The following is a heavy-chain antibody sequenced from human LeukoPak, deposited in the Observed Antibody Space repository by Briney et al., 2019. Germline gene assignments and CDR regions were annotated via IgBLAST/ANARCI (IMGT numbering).Heavy chain of an antibody. V-gene: IGHV1-18*01. CDR1: GYSFTSYG. Sequence: ASVKVSCKASGYSFTSYGISWVRQAPGQGLEWMGWISAYNGNTNYAQRLQGRVTMTTDTSTSTAYMELRSLTSEDTAVYYCATYFYGSGNFDYWGQGTLVTVSS. J-gene: IGHJ4*02. CDR3: ATYFYGSGNFDY. D-gene: IGHD3-10*01. CDR2: ISAYNGNT.